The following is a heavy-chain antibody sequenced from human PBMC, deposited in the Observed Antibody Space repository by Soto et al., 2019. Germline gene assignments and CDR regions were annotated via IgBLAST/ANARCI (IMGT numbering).Heavy chain of an antibody. CDR2: VSIGGST. J-gene: IGHJ4*02. D-gene: IGHD2-15*01. V-gene: IGHV3-23*01. CDR3: AKRRGAGGHFDY. Sequence: SGGSLRLSCAASGFTFSSYAMGWVRQGPGKGLEWVAVVSIGGSTHYADSVGGRFTISRDNSKNTLSLQMNSLTAEDTAVYFCAKRRGAGGHFDYWGQGALVTVSS. CDR1: GFTFSSYA.